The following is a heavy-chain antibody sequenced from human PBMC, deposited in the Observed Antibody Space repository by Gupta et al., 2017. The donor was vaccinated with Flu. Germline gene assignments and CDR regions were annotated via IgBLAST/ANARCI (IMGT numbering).Heavy chain of an antibody. Sequence: QVQLVQSGAEVKKPGASVKVSCKASGYTFTGYYMHWVRQAPGQGLEWMGWINPNSGGTNYAQKWQGRVTMTRDTSISTAYMELSRLRSDDTAVYYCARRQCSSTSCYFFDYWGQGTLVTVSS. J-gene: IGHJ4*02. V-gene: IGHV1-2*02. CDR2: INPNSGGT. CDR1: GYTFTGYY. CDR3: ARRQCSSTSCYFFDY. D-gene: IGHD2-2*01.